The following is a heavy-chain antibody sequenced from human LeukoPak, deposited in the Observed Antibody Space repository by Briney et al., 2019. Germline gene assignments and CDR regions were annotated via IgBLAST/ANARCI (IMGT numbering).Heavy chain of an antibody. CDR3: ARHYSPWDAFDI. CDR2: TYPGDSDS. Sequence: RGESLKISCKGSGYSFTRYWIGWVRQMPGKGLEWMGITYPGDSDSRYSPSFQGQVTISADKSISTAYLQWSSLKASDTAMYYCARHYSPWDAFDIWGQGTMVTASS. J-gene: IGHJ3*02. D-gene: IGHD2-21*01. V-gene: IGHV5-51*01. CDR1: GYSFTRYW.